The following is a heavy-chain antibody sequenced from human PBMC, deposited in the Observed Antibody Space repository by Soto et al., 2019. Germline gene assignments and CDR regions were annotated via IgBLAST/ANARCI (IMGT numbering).Heavy chain of an antibody. CDR3: AKDQDGEMATIFGSSYFDY. Sequence: GGSLRLSXAASGFTFSSYAMSWVRQAPGKGLEWVSAISGSGGSTYYADSVKGRFTISRDNSKNTLYLQMNSLRAEDTAVYYCAKDQDGEMATIFGSSYFDYWGQGTLVTVSS. J-gene: IGHJ4*02. D-gene: IGHD5-12*01. CDR1: GFTFSSYA. V-gene: IGHV3-23*01. CDR2: ISGSGGST.